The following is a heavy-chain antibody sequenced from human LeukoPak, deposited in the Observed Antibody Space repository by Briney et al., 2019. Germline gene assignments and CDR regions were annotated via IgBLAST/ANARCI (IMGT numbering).Heavy chain of an antibody. J-gene: IGHJ4*02. D-gene: IGHD3-22*01. V-gene: IGHV4-59*01. CDR3: ARDYYDSSGYYHFDY. CDR1: GGSISSSY. Sequence: PSETLSLTCTVSGGSISSSYWNWIRQPPGRGLEWIGHIYNSGSTNYNPSPKSRVTISVDTSKNQLSLKLSSVTAADTAVYYCARDYYDSSGYYHFDYWDQGTLVTVSS. CDR2: IYNSGST.